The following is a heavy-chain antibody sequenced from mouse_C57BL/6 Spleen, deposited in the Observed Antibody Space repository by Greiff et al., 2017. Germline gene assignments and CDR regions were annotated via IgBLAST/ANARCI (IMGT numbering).Heavy chain of an antibody. CDR2: IYPGGGYT. J-gene: IGHJ2*01. V-gene: IGHV1-63*01. Sequence: VQLQQSGAELVRPGTSVKMSCKASGYTFTNYWIGWAKQRPGHGLEWIGDIYPGGGYTNYNEKFKGKATLTADKSSSTAYMQFSSLTSEDSAIYYCARGGYGSSYEGGFDYWGQGTTLTVSS. CDR3: ARGGYGSSYEGGFDY. D-gene: IGHD1-1*01. CDR1: GYTFTNYW.